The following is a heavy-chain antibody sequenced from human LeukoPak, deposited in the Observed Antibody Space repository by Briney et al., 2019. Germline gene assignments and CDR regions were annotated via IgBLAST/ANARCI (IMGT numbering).Heavy chain of an antibody. D-gene: IGHD3-9*01. J-gene: IGHJ4*02. Sequence: GGSLRLSCAASGFPFSNYGMHWVRQAPGKWLEWEAVISSDGSDKYYADSVKGRFTISRDNSKNTLYLQMNSLRTEDTAVYYCAKAEGYDILAGLDYWGQGTLVTVSA. CDR2: ISSDGSDK. CDR3: AKAEGYDILAGLDY. CDR1: GFPFSNYG. V-gene: IGHV3-30*18.